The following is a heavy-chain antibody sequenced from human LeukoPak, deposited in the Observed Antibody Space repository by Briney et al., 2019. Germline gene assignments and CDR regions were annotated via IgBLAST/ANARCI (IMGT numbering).Heavy chain of an antibody. CDR1: GVSISNSDYY. Sequence: PSETLSLTCTVSGVSISNSDYYWGWIRQPPGKGLEWLGTINHSGSTYYNPSLKSRVTISVDTSKNQFSLKLSSVTAADAAVYYCARTPHYNWYVDYWGQGTLVTVSS. J-gene: IGHJ4*02. D-gene: IGHD1-20*01. CDR2: INHSGST. CDR3: ARTPHYNWYVDY. V-gene: IGHV4-39*07.